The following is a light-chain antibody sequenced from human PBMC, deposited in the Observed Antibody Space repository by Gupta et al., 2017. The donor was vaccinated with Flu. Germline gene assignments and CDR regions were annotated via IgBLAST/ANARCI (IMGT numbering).Light chain of an antibody. CDR3: QHYSSSSTTDT. CDR1: QSVTSSY. V-gene: IGKV3-20*01. CDR2: GAA. Sequence: RATRTRSASQSVTSSYLACYQQKPGEAPTRLIYGAASSATSISDRFSGSGSGTDFTLNISRLEAEDVAVDYCQHYSSSSTTDTFGQGTKLEIK. J-gene: IGKJ2*01.